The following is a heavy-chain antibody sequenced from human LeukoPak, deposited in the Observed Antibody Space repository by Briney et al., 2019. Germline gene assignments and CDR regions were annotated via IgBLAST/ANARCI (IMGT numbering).Heavy chain of an antibody. D-gene: IGHD1-26*01. V-gene: IGHV3-23*01. Sequence: GGSLRLSCAASGFTFSSYAMSWVRQAPGKGLEWVSAISGSGGSTYYADSVKGRFTISRDNAKNSLYLQMNSLRAEDTAVYYCASGIVGATLPFDYWGQGTLVTVSS. J-gene: IGHJ4*02. CDR1: GFTFSSYA. CDR2: ISGSGGST. CDR3: ASGIVGATLPFDY.